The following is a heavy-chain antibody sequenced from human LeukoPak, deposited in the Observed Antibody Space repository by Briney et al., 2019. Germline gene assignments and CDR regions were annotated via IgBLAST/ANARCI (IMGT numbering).Heavy chain of an antibody. V-gene: IGHV3-7*04. J-gene: IGHJ4*02. CDR3: ARGDDFSGDY. CDR2: IHPEGNEK. CDR1: GFTFSNFW. D-gene: IGHD1-1*01. Sequence: GGSLRLSCAASGFTFSNFWMSWVRQAPGRGLEWAANIHPEGNEKYHVESVEGRFTISRDNIKNSLFLQMHGLRVEDTAVYYCARGDDFSGDYWGQGTLVTVSS.